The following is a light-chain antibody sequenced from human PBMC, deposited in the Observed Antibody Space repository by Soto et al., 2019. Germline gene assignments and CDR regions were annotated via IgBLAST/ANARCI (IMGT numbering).Light chain of an antibody. CDR3: VTSHSSLSPVV. J-gene: IGLJ2*01. CDR2: END. Sequence: QSVLTQPPSVSAAPGQKVSISCSGSSSNIGNNYVSWYQHLPGTAPRLLIYENDKRPSGIPDRFSGSKSGTSATLGITGLQTGDEADYYCVTSHSSLSPVVFGGGTKLTVL. CDR1: SSNIGNNY. V-gene: IGLV1-51*01.